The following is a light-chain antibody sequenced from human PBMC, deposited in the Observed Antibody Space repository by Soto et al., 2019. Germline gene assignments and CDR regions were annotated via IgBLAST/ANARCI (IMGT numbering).Light chain of an antibody. CDR1: QSVSSSY. J-gene: IGKJ1*01. CDR2: GAS. Sequence: EIVFTQSPGTLSFSPGERATLSCRAIQSVSSSYLAWYQQKPGQAPRLLIYGASSGATGIPDRFSGSGSGTDFTLTISRLEPEDFAVYYCQQYGSSPTWTFGQGTKVDIK. CDR3: QQYGSSPTWT. V-gene: IGKV3-20*01.